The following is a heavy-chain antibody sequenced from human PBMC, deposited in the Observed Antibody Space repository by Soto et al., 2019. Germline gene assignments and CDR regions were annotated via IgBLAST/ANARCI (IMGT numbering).Heavy chain of an antibody. V-gene: IGHV1-69*01. D-gene: IGHD2-21*02. J-gene: IGHJ4*02. CDR2: IIPIYGTP. CDR1: GGTFSSFA. Sequence: QVQLVQSGAEVKKPGSSVKVSCKASGGTFSSFAFTWVRQAPGQGLEWMGGIIPIYGTPTYAQKFQGRVTITADESTTTSFMELRSLRSEDPALYFCARGFVTATDFFDSWGQGTLVTVSS. CDR3: ARGFVTATDFFDS.